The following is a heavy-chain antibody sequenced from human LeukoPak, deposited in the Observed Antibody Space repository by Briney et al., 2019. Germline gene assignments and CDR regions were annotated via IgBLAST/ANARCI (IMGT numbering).Heavy chain of an antibody. CDR3: VRDWGYDSSGYWQKYFDT. D-gene: IGHD3-22*01. CDR1: GFTFTTFW. CDR2: INHDGSST. Sequence: GGSLRLSCATSGFTFTTFWMHWVRQAPGKGLVWVSRINHDGSSTNYADSVKGRFTISRDNAKNTVHLQMNSLRAEDTGVYYCVRDWGYDSSGYWQKYFDTWGQGTLVTVSS. J-gene: IGHJ4*02. V-gene: IGHV3-74*01.